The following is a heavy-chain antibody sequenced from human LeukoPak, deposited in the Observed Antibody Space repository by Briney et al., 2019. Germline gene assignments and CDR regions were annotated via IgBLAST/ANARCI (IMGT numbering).Heavy chain of an antibody. CDR1: GFTVSSNY. CDR3: AKDIVVVPAASGFFGY. Sequence: GGSLRLSCAASGFTVSSNYMSWVRQAPGKGLEWVSVIYSGGSTYYADSVKGRFTISRDNSKNTLYLQMNSLRAEDTAVYYCAKDIVVVPAASGFFGYWGQGTLVTVSS. J-gene: IGHJ4*02. D-gene: IGHD2-2*01. CDR2: IYSGGST. V-gene: IGHV3-53*01.